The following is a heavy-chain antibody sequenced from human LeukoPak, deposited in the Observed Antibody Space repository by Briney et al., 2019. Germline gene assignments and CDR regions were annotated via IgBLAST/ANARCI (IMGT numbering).Heavy chain of an antibody. CDR2: ISSSSSYI. V-gene: IGHV3-21*03. CDR3: ARDIGGPYSSSSGSWFDP. Sequence: PGGSLRLSCAASGFTFSSYSMNWVRQAPGKGLEWVSSISSSSSYIYYADSVKGRFTISRDNAKNSLYLQMNSLRAEDTAVYYCARDIGGPYSSSSGSWFDPWGQGTLVTVSS. D-gene: IGHD6-6*01. J-gene: IGHJ5*02. CDR1: GFTFSSYS.